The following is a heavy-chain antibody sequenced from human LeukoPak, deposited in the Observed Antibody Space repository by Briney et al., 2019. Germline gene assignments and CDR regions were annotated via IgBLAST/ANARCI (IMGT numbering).Heavy chain of an antibody. CDR1: GGTFISYA. V-gene: IGHV1-69*13. CDR2: IIPIFGTA. J-gene: IGHJ4*02. Sequence: ASVKVSCKASGGTFISYAISWVRQAPGQGLEGMGGIIPIFGTANYAQKFQGRVTITADESTSTAYMELSSLRSEDTAVYYCARGAGTSYYFDYWGQGTLVTVSS. D-gene: IGHD1-1*01. CDR3: ARGAGTSYYFDY.